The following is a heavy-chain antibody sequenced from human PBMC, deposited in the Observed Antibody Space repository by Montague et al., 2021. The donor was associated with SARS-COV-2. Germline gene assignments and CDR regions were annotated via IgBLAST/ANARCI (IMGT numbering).Heavy chain of an antibody. V-gene: IGHV4-39*02. J-gene: IGHJ3*02. CDR1: GDSISSSHYF. D-gene: IGHD1/OR15-1a*01. CDR3: ARWGLNNAFDI. CDR2: IYFTGKT. Sequence: SETLSLTCSVSGDSISSSHYFWAWIRQPPGMGLEWIGSIYFTGKTYYHPSLKSRVTISIDTSKNHFSLRLSSVTAADSAVFYCARWGLNNAFDIWGLGTMITISP.